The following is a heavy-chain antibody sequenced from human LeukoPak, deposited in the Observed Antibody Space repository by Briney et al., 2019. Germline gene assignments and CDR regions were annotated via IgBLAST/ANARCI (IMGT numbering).Heavy chain of an antibody. V-gene: IGHV4-39*01. CDR2: IYYSGNT. Sequence: SETLSLTCIVSGGSISTSAYYWGWIRQPPGEGLQWTRSIYYSGNTYYNSSLKSRVTISVDTSTSQFSLRLSSVTAADTAVYYCARRPALTHSHLDYWGQGTLVTVSS. J-gene: IGHJ4*02. CDR3: ARRPALTHSHLDY. CDR1: GGSISTSAYY.